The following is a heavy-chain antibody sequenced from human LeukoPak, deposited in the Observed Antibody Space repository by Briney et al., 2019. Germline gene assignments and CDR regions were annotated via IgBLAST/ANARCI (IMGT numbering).Heavy chain of an antibody. D-gene: IGHD2-8*01. Sequence: GGSLRLSCTASGFAFSTYSMNWVRQAPGQGLEWVSYIRSDSTIINYAESVKGRFTISRDNAKNSLYLQMNSLRAEDTAVYFCARVQAGKWDFDFWGQGTLVTVSS. V-gene: IGHV3-48*01. CDR2: IRSDSTII. CDR1: GFAFSTYS. CDR3: ARVQAGKWDFDF. J-gene: IGHJ4*02.